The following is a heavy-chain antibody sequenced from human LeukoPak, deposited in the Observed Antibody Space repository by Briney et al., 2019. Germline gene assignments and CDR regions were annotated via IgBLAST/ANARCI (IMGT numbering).Heavy chain of an antibody. J-gene: IGHJ5*02. D-gene: IGHD4-23*01. CDR3: VATTVGFDP. CDR2: ISSSTNTI. CDR1: GFTFSSYS. V-gene: IGHV3-48*02. Sequence: GGSLRLSCAASGFTFSSYSMNWVRQAPGKGLEWVSYISSSTNTIYYADSVKGRFTISRDNAKNSLFLQMNSLRDEDTAVYYCVATTVGFDPWGQGTLVTVSS.